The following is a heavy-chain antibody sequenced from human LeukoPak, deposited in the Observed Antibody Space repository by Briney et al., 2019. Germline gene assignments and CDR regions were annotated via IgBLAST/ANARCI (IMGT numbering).Heavy chain of an antibody. CDR2: ISASGSRT. CDR3: ARDQSPHYYDSSGYGAFNL. Sequence: GGSRRLSCVPSGFAFNTSAMNWVRQAPGKGLEWVSGISASGSRTYYGNSVKGRFTISRDNSKNTLFLQMNNLRGEDTARYFCARDQSPHYYDSSGYGAFNLWGQGTMVTVSS. CDR1: GFAFNTSA. V-gene: IGHV3-23*01. J-gene: IGHJ3*01. D-gene: IGHD3-22*01.